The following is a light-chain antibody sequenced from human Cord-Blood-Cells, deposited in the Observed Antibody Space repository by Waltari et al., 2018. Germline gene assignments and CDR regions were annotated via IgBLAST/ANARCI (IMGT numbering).Light chain of an antibody. V-gene: IGKV3-15*01. CDR1: PSVSSN. Sequence: IVMTQSPATLSVSQGERATLSCSASPSVSSNLAWYQQKPGQAPRLLIYGASSRATGIPARFSGSGSWTEFTLTISSLQSEDLAVYYCQQYNNWPYTFGQGTRLEIK. J-gene: IGKJ2*01. CDR2: GAS. CDR3: QQYNNWPYT.